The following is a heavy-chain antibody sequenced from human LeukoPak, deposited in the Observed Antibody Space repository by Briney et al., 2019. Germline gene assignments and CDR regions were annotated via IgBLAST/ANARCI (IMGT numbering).Heavy chain of an antibody. J-gene: IGHJ4*02. CDR3: AKALPTMVRGHRGGYFDY. CDR2: ISGSGGST. CDR1: GFTFSSYA. Sequence: PGGSLRLSCAASGFTFSSYAMSWVRQAPGKGLEWVSAISGSGGSTYYADSVKGRFTISRDNSKNTLYLQMHSLRAEDTAVYYCAKALPTMVRGHRGGYFDYWGQGTLVTVSS. D-gene: IGHD3-10*01. V-gene: IGHV3-23*01.